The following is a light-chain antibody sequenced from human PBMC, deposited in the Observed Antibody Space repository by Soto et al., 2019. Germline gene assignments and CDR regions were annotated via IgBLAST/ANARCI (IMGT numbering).Light chain of an antibody. V-gene: IGKV1-5*01. CDR1: QSISTS. J-gene: IGKJ1*01. CDR2: GAS. CDR3: QQYDSYSRT. Sequence: DIQMTQSRSTLSAFVGDRVTITCRASQSISTSLAWYQQKPGKAPKLLIYGASSLESGVPSRFSGSGSGTEFTLTISSLQPDDFATYYCQQYDSYSRTFGQGTKLEI.